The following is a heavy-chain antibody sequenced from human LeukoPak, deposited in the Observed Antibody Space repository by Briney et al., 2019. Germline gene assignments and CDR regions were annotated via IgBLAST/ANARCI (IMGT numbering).Heavy chain of an antibody. CDR1: GFTFSSYW. CDR2: IKQDGSEK. J-gene: IGHJ5*02. CDR3: VRDLFLVAAAGTGWFGP. V-gene: IGHV3-7*01. D-gene: IGHD6-13*01. Sequence: SGGSLRLSCAASGFTFSSYWMSWVRQAPGKGLEWVANIKQDGSEKYYVDSVKRPFTSSRDNAKNSLYLQMNSLRAEDTAVYYCVRDLFLVAAAGTGWFGPWGQGTLVTVSS.